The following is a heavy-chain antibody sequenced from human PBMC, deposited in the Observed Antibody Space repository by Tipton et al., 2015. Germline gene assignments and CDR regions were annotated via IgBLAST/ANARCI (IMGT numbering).Heavy chain of an antibody. D-gene: IGHD3-22*01. V-gene: IGHV4-39*01. CDR1: GVSISSRRYY. J-gene: IGHJ4*02. Sequence: TLSLTCSVSGVSISSRRYYWGWIRQPPGKGLEWIGTIYSSGSTFYNPSLKSRLTMSLDTSKNQFNLNLSSVTAADRAVYYCATSNYYDTCWYWGQGTLVTVSS. CDR2: IYSSGST. CDR3: ATSNYYDTCWY.